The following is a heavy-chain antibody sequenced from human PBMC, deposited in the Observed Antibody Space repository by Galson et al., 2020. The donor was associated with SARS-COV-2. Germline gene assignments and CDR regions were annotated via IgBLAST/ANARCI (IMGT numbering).Heavy chain of an antibody. CDR3: AREARGYFDY. V-gene: IGHV6-1*01. Sequence: SQTLSHTCAISGDSASSKSAAWNWIRQSPSSGLEWLGRTYYRSKWYNDYAVSVKSRITINPDTSKNQFSLQLNSLTPEDTAVYYCAREARGYFDYWGQGTLVTVSS. CDR1: GDSASSKSAA. CDR2: TYYRSKWYN. J-gene: IGHJ4*02.